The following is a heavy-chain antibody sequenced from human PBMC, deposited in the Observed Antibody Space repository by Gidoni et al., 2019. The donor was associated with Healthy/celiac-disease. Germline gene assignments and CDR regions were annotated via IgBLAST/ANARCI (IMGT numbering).Heavy chain of an antibody. D-gene: IGHD5-12*01. CDR3: AKQDGGYDSRAFDY. CDR1: DVTFDDYA. J-gene: IGHJ4*02. CDR2: ISCNSGSI. V-gene: IGHV3-9*01. Sequence: EVQLVEGGGGLVQPGRSLRLSCAAPDVTFDDYAMHWVRQAPGKGLEWVSVISCNSGSIGYADSREGLFAISTDNTKNSLYLQMNSLRAEDTALYYFAKQDGGYDSRAFDYWGQGTLVTVSS.